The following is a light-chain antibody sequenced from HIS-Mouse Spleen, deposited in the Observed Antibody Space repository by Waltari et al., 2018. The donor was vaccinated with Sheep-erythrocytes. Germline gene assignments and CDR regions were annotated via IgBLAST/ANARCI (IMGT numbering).Light chain of an antibody. CDR3: LQNYNYTYT. Sequence: AIQMTQSPSSLSASVGDRVTITCRASQGIRNDLGWYQQKPGKAPKLLFYAASSLQSGVPSRFSGSGSGTDFTHTISRLQPEDFATCYCLQNYNYTYTFGQGTKLYIK. CDR1: QGIRND. J-gene: IGKJ2*01. CDR2: AAS. V-gene: IGKV1-6*01.